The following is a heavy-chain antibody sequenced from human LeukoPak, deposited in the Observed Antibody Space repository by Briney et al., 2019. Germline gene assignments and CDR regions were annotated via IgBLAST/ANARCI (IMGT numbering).Heavy chain of an antibody. CDR3: ARDRLTIFGVVNYYGMDV. Sequence: PGRSLRLSCAASGFTFSSYAMHWVRQAPGKGLEWVAVISYDGSNKYYADSVKGRFTISRDNSKNTLYLQMNSLRAEDTAVYYCARDRLTIFGVVNYYGMDVWGQGTTVTVSS. V-gene: IGHV3-30-3*01. CDR1: GFTFSSYA. D-gene: IGHD3-3*01. J-gene: IGHJ6*02. CDR2: ISYDGSNK.